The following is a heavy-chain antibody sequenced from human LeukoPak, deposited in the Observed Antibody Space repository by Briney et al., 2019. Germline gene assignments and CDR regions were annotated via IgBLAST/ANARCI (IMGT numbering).Heavy chain of an antibody. J-gene: IGHJ4*02. Sequence: PGGSLRLSCAASGFTFSSYWMHWVRQAPGKGLVWVSRINSDGSSTSYADSVKGRFTISRDNAKNTLYLQMNSLRAEDTAVYYRARGRRHGDLDYWGQGTLVTVSS. CDR3: ARGRRHGDLDY. D-gene: IGHD4-17*01. CDR2: INSDGSST. V-gene: IGHV3-74*01. CDR1: GFTFSSYW.